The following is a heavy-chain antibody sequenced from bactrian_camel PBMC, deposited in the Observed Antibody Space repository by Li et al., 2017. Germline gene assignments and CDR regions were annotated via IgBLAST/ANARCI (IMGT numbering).Heavy chain of an antibody. CDR1: GIDFNDYS. CDR2: IYMRGGNT. Sequence: VQLVESGGGLVQPGGSLRLSCAASGIDFNDYSMTWVRQAPGKALEWVAAIYMRGGNTYYADSVNGRFTISRDNAKNTLTLQMNNLKSVDTALYYCAAPQQLRPPAGAQCTRGFCTWGQGTQVTVS. V-gene: IGHV3-2*01. J-gene: IGHJ6*01. CDR3: AAPQQLRPPAGAQCTRGFCT. D-gene: IGHD1*01.